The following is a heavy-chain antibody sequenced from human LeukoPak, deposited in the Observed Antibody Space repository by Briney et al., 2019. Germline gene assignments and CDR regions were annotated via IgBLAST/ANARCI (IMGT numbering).Heavy chain of an antibody. Sequence: GASVKVSCKASGYTFTSYDINWVRQATGQGLEWMGWMNPNSGNTGYAQKFQGRVTMTRNTSISTAYMELSSLRAEDTAVYYCAKERQWLIYDAFDIWGQGTMVTVSS. J-gene: IGHJ3*02. CDR1: GYTFTSYD. V-gene: IGHV1-8*01. D-gene: IGHD6-19*01. CDR3: AKERQWLIYDAFDI. CDR2: MNPNSGNT.